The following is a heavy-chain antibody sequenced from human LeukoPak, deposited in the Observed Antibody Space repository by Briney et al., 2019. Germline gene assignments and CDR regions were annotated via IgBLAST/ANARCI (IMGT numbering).Heavy chain of an antibody. Sequence: SGGSLRLSCAVSGFTVSSIYMSWVRQAPGKGLEWVSFIYNDGNTYYADSMEGRFSISRDSSRNTLYLQMNGLRVEDTAVYYCAGDTHSSNWYDHWGQGTLVTVSS. J-gene: IGHJ5*02. CDR3: AGDTHSSNWYDH. CDR1: GFTVSSIY. CDR2: IYNDGNT. V-gene: IGHV3-53*01. D-gene: IGHD6-13*01.